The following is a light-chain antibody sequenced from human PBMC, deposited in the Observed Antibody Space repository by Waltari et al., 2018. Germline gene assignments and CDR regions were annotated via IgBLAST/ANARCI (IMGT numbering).Light chain of an antibody. Sequence: QSVLTQAPSVSAAPGQTVTISCSGTTPNIGNTYVSWYQQLPGEAPKIVLYDGNGRPSGIPDRFAGSKAGASATLGITGLQTGDEAEYYCGSWDSSLGIGVLGGGTRLTVL. J-gene: IGLJ3*02. CDR3: GSWDSSLGIGV. CDR1: TPNIGNTY. V-gene: IGLV1-51*01. CDR2: DGN.